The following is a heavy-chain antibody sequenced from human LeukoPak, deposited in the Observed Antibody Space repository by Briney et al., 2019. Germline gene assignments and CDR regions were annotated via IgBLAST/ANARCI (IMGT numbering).Heavy chain of an antibody. CDR1: GGSISSYY. V-gene: IGHV4-59*01. CDR2: IYYSGST. CDR3: AMGYGDYGDY. Sequence: SETLSLTCTVSGGSISSYYWSWIRQPPGEGLEWIGYIYYSGSTNYNPSLKSRVTISVDTSKNQFSLKLSSVTAADTAVYYCAMGYGDYGDYWGQGTLVTVSS. J-gene: IGHJ4*02. D-gene: IGHD4-17*01.